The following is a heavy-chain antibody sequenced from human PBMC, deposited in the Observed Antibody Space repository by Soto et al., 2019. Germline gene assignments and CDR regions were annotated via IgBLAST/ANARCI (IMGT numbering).Heavy chain of an antibody. Sequence: GGSLRLSCAASGFTFSSYAMSWVRQAPGKGLEWVSAISGSGGSTYYADSVKGRFTISRDNSKNTLYLQMNSLRAEDTAVYYCAKVLVPSGYCSSTSCYFVSGWYFDLWGRGTLVTVSS. CDR3: AKVLVPSGYCSSTSCYFVSGWYFDL. J-gene: IGHJ2*01. CDR1: GFTFSSYA. D-gene: IGHD2-2*01. CDR2: ISGSGGST. V-gene: IGHV3-23*01.